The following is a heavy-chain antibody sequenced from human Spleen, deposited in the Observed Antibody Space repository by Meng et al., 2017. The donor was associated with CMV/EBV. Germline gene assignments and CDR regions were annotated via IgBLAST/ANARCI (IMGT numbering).Heavy chain of an antibody. D-gene: IGHD4-17*01. CDR1: GFTFSSYA. CDR2: ISYDGSNK. Sequence: LSLTCAASGFTFSSYAMHWVRQAPGKGLEWVAVISYDGSNKYYADSVKGRFTISRDNSKNTLYLQMNSLRAEDTAVYYCARDSEATVTTSYYYYGMDVWGQGTTVTVSS. V-gene: IGHV3-30-3*01. CDR3: ARDSEATVTTSYYYYGMDV. J-gene: IGHJ6*02.